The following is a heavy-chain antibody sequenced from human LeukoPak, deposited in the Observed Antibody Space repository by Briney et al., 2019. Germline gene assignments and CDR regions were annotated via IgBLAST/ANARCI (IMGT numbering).Heavy chain of an antibody. CDR1: GYSFTSYW. V-gene: IGHV5-51*01. Sequence: GESLKISCKGSGYSFTSYWIGWVRQLPGKGLGWMGITYLGDSDTRYSPSFQGQVTISADKSISTAYLQWSSLKASDTAMYYCARPPRVERDIAAAGNNWFDPWGQGTLVTVSS. CDR2: TYLGDSDT. D-gene: IGHD6-13*01. CDR3: ARPPRVERDIAAAGNNWFDP. J-gene: IGHJ5*02.